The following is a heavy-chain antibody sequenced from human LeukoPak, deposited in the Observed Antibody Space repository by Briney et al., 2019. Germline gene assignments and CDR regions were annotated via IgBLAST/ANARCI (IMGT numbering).Heavy chain of an antibody. D-gene: IGHD3-9*01. V-gene: IGHV4-61*01. Sequence: PSQTLSLTCTVSGGSISSGSYYWSWIRQPPGKGLEWIGYIYYSGSTNYNPSLKSRVTISVDTSKNQFSLKLSSVTAADTAVYYCARTRTELRYFDWLSPTPYYMDVWGKGTTVTISS. CDR2: IYYSGST. J-gene: IGHJ6*03. CDR3: ARTRTELRYFDWLSPTPYYMDV. CDR1: GGSISSGSYY.